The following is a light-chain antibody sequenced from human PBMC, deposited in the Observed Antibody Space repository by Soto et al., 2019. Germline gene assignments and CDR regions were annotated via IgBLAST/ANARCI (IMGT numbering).Light chain of an antibody. Sequence: EVVLTQSPATLSLSPGERATLSCRASQSVGNCLAWYQQKPGQAPRLLIFDASARIDGIPARFSGSGSETDFTLTISSLEPEDFAVYYCHQCSNWPPITFGQGTRLEIK. J-gene: IGKJ5*01. CDR1: QSVGNC. CDR3: HQCSNWPPIT. CDR2: DAS. V-gene: IGKV3-11*01.